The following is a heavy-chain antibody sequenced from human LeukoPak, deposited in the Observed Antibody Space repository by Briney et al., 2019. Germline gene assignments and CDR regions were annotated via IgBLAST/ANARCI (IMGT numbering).Heavy chain of an antibody. CDR1: GFTFSSFT. D-gene: IGHD5-18*01. CDR2: ISGSGGST. Sequence: GGSLRLSCAASGFTFSSFTLSWVRQAPGKGLEWVSAISGSGGSTYYADSVKGRFTISRDNSKNTLYLQMTSLRAEDTAVYYCARSYGYGVDAFDIWGQGTMVTVSP. CDR3: ARSYGYGVDAFDI. J-gene: IGHJ3*02. V-gene: IGHV3-23*01.